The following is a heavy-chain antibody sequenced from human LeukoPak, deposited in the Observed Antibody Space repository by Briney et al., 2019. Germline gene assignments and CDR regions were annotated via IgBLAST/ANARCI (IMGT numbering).Heavy chain of an antibody. CDR1: GYDFTSVG. CDR2: ISPYNGNT. Sequence: ASVKVACKASGYDFTSVGITWVRQAPGQGLEWMGWISPYNGNTRYVQKLQGRVTMTTDTSTSTAYMELRSLRFDDTAVYYCARAGSGSGWYFDYWGQGTLVTVSS. V-gene: IGHV1-18*01. J-gene: IGHJ4*02. CDR3: ARAGSGSGWYFDY. D-gene: IGHD6-19*01.